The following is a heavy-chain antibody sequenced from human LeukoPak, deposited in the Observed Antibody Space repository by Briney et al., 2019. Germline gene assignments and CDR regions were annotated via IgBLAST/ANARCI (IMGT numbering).Heavy chain of an antibody. Sequence: GGSLRLSCAASGFTFSTYTMHWVRQAPGKGLEYVSAISSDGGSTYYANSVQGRFTISRDNSKNTLYLQLGCLRAEDMAVYFCARDRCSGGNCYWRVFDNWGQGTLVTVSS. CDR3: ARDRCSGGNCYWRVFDN. CDR1: GFTFSTYT. CDR2: ISSDGGST. J-gene: IGHJ4*02. V-gene: IGHV3-64*01. D-gene: IGHD2-15*01.